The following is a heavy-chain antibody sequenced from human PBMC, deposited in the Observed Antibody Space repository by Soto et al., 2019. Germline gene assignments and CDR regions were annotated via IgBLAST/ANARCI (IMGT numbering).Heavy chain of an antibody. V-gene: IGHV1-69*08. CDR1: GGTFSSYT. CDR2: IIPILGIA. CDR3: ARERGLRYYYFDY. Sequence: QVQLVQSGAAVKKPGSSVKVSCKASGGTFSSYTISWVRQAPGQGLEWMGRIIPILGIANYAQKFQGRVTITADKSTSTAYMELSSLRSEDTAVYYCARERGLRYYYFDYWGQGTLVTVSS. J-gene: IGHJ4*02. D-gene: IGHD4-17*01.